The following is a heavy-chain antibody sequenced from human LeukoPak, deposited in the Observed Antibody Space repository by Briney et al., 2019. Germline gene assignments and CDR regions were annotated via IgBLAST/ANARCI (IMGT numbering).Heavy chain of an antibody. CDR1: GGSIGSGGYS. J-gene: IGHJ5*02. Sequence: SQTLSLTCTVSGGSIGSGGYSWNWIRQSPGKDLEWIGYIYYSGTTYSNPSLKSRVTISLDRSKNQFSLKLSTVTAADTAVYYCARGHIMDWFGPWGQGTLVTVSS. V-gene: IGHV4-30-2*06. CDR3: ARGHIMDWFGP. CDR2: IYYSGTT.